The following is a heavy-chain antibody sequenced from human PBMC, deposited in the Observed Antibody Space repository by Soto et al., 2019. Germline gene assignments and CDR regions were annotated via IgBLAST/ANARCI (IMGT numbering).Heavy chain of an antibody. Sequence: SVKVSCKASGYTFTSYAMHWVRQAPGQRLEWMGRINAGNGNTKYSQKFQGRVTITRDTSASTAYMELSSLRSEDTAVYYCARGAIAASYWFDPWGQGTLVTVSS. CDR2: INAGNGNT. CDR1: GYTFTSYA. CDR3: ARGAIAASYWFDP. J-gene: IGHJ5*02. V-gene: IGHV1-3*01. D-gene: IGHD6-6*01.